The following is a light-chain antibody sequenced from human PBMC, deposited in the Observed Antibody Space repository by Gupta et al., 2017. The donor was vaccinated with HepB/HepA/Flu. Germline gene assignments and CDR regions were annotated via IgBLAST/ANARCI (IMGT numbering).Light chain of an antibody. CDR1: QGISTA. Sequence: DIQMTQSPPSLSASVGDRVTITCRASQGISTALAWYQQKPGNVPKLLIYAASTLQSGVPSRFSGSGSGTDFTLTINNLQPEDLATYYCLKDNSAPITFGGGTEVEIK. CDR3: LKDNSAPIT. V-gene: IGKV1-27*01. CDR2: AAS. J-gene: IGKJ4*01.